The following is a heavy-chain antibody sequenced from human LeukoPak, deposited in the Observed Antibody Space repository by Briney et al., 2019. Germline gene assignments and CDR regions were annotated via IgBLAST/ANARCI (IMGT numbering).Heavy chain of an antibody. CDR1: GFTFSSYA. J-gene: IGHJ6*02. V-gene: IGHV3-64D*09. CDR3: VKDRGYCTSTGCYWEGMDV. D-gene: IGHD2-2*01. CDR2: ISTNGGST. Sequence: GGSLRLSCSASGFTFSSYAMRWVRQAPGKGLEYVSGISTNGGSTYYADSVKGRFTISRDNSKITLYLHMSSLRAEDTAVYSCVKDRGYCTSTGCYWEGMDVWGQGTTVTVSS.